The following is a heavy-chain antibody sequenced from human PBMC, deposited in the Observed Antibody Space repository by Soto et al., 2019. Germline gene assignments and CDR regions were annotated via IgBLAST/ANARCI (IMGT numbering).Heavy chain of an antibody. CDR1: GDSVSSNSAA. CDR3: ARDLGEKYCSSTSCHYGMDV. CDR2: TYYRSKWYN. D-gene: IGHD2-2*01. Sequence: SQTLSLTCAISGDSVSSNSAAWNWIRQSPSRGLEWLGRTYYRSKWYNDYAVSVKSRITINPDTSKNQFSLQLNSVTPEDTAVYYCARDLGEKYCSSTSCHYGMDVWGQGNTVTVS. J-gene: IGHJ6*02. V-gene: IGHV6-1*01.